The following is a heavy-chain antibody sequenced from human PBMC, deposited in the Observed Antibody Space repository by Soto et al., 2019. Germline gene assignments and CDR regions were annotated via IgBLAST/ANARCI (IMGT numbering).Heavy chain of an antibody. Sequence: QVQLQQWGAGLLKPSETLSLTCAVYGGSFSGYYWSWIRQPPGKGLEWIGEINHSGSTNYNPSLKSRVTISVDTSKNQFSLKLSSVTAADTAVYYCARGYCSGGSCYWSVAFDIWGQGTMVTVSS. CDR2: INHSGST. CDR1: GGSFSGYY. V-gene: IGHV4-34*01. CDR3: ARGYCSGGSCYWSVAFDI. D-gene: IGHD2-15*01. J-gene: IGHJ3*02.